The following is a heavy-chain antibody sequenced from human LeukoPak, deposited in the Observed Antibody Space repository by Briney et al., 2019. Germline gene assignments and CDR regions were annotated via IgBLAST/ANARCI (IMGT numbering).Heavy chain of an antibody. J-gene: IGHJ3*02. D-gene: IGHD5-12*01. Sequence: GGSLRLSCAASGFIFSNYWMHWVRQTPGKGLVWVSRINSDGSSTSYADSVKGRFTISRDNAKNTLYLQMNSLRAEDTAVYYCARINSGLKWGDALDIWGQGTKVTVSS. CDR2: INSDGSST. CDR3: ARINSGLKWGDALDI. V-gene: IGHV3-74*01. CDR1: GFIFSNYW.